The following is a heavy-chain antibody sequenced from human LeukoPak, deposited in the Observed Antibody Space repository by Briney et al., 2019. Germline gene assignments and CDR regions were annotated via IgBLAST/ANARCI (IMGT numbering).Heavy chain of an antibody. CDR1: GDSVPSNSAA. Sequence: SQTLSLTCAFSGDSVPSNSAAWSWVRQSPSRGLEWLGRTYYRSKWSYDYAVSVKSRTTINPDTSQNHSSLQLNSVSPEDTAVYDCARGATAYFDYWGQGTLVSVSS. CDR3: ARGATAYFDY. CDR2: TYYRSKWSY. V-gene: IGHV6-1*01. J-gene: IGHJ4*02. D-gene: IGHD5-12*01.